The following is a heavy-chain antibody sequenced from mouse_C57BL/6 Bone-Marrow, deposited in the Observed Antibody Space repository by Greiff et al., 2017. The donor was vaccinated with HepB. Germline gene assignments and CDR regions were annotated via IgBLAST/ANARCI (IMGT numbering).Heavy chain of an antibody. Sequence: EVKLVESGGGLVKPGGSLKLSCAASGFTFSSYAMSWVRQTPEKRLEWVATISDGGSYTYYPDNVKGRFTISRDNAKNNLYLQMSHLKSEDTAMYYCAIDRRRGFDYWGQGTTLTVSS. J-gene: IGHJ2*01. CDR1: GFTFSSYA. V-gene: IGHV5-4*01. D-gene: IGHD3-1*01. CDR3: AIDRRRGFDY. CDR2: ISDGGSYT.